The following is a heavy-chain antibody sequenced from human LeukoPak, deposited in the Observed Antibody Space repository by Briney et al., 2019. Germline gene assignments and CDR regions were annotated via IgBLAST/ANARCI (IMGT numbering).Heavy chain of an antibody. CDR1: GGSISSSSYY. Sequence: SGTLSLTCTVSGGSISSSSYYWGWIRQPPGKGLEWIGSIYYSGSTYYNPSLKSRVTISVDTSKNQFSLKLSSVTAADTAVYYCTYSSSWNYRVWGQGTLVTVSS. D-gene: IGHD6-13*01. CDR3: TYSSSWNYRV. V-gene: IGHV4-39*07. J-gene: IGHJ4*02. CDR2: IYYSGST.